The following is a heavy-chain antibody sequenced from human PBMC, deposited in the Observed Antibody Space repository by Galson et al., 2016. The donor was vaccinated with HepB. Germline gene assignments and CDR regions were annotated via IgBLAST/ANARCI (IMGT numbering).Heavy chain of an antibody. CDR1: GFTFSNYW. V-gene: IGHV3-74*01. CDR3: ARDRGASTPLDP. CDR2: ITSDGSST. Sequence: SLRLSCAASGFTFSNYWMHWVRQAPGKGLVWVSRITSDGSSTTYAEFVEGRFTISRDNAKNTLYLQMNRLRAEDTAVYYCARDRGASTPLDPWGQGTLVTVSS. D-gene: IGHD2-2*01. J-gene: IGHJ5*02.